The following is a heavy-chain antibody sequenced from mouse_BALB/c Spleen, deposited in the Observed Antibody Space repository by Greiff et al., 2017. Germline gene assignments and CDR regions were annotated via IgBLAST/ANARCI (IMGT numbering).Heavy chain of an antibody. Sequence: EVQLQQSGTVLARPGASVKMSCKASGYSFTSYWMHWVKQRPGQGLEWIGAIYPGNSDTSYNQKFKGKAKLTAVTSASTAYMELSSLTNEDSAVYYCTRSRLLYYAMDYWGQGTSVTVSS. CDR1: GYSFTSYW. V-gene: IGHV1-5*01. D-gene: IGHD2-3*01. CDR3: TRSRLLYYAMDY. J-gene: IGHJ4*01. CDR2: IYPGNSDT.